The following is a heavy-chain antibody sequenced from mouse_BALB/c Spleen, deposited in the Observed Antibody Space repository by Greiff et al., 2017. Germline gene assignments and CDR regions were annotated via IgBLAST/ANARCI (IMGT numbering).Heavy chain of an antibody. D-gene: IGHD1-1*01. Sequence: VMLVESGPGLVAPSQSLSITCTVSGFSLTDYGVSWIRQPPGKGLEWLGVIWGGGSTYYNSALKSRLSISKDNSKSQVFLKMNSLQTDDTAMYYCAKHWNYGSSEVFDYWGQGTTLTVSS. CDR2: IWGGGST. V-gene: IGHV2-6-5*01. J-gene: IGHJ2*01. CDR3: AKHWNYGSSEVFDY. CDR1: GFSLTDYG.